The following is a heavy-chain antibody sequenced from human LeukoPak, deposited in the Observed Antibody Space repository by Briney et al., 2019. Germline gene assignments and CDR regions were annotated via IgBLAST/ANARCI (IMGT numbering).Heavy chain of an antibody. V-gene: IGHV3-23*01. D-gene: IGHD2-21*02. CDR1: GFTFSSYA. J-gene: IGHJ4*02. CDR3: ARDTSVTAIRGALDY. CDR2: ISGSGGST. Sequence: GGSLRLSCAASGFTFSSYAMSWVRQAPGKGLEWVSAISGSGGSTYYADSVKGRFTISRDNSKNTLYLQMNSLRADDTALYYCARDTSVTAIRGALDYWGQGTLVTVSS.